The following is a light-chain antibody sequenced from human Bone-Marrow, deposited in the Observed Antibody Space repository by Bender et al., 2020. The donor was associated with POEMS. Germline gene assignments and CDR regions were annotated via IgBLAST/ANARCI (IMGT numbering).Light chain of an antibody. V-gene: IGLV2-23*02. J-gene: IGLJ1*01. Sequence: QSALTQPASVSGSPGQSITISCTGASRNIGSYSLVSWYQQHPGKAPKVMIYDVTKRPSGVPDRFSGSKSGNTASLTISGLQTEDEADYYCCSYAGRTYVFGSGTEVTVL. CDR1: SRNIGSYSL. CDR2: DVT. CDR3: CSYAGRTYV.